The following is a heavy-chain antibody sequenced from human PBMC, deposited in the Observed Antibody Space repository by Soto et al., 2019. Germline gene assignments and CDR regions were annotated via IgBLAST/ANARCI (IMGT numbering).Heavy chain of an antibody. CDR3: ARGDREDIAVVIGVRPGEYGVDV. Sequence: QVQLVESGGGVVQPGRSLRLSCAASGFTFRSYAMHWVRQAPGKGLECVAVIAYDGSNKFYRDYVRGRFTISRDNYENTLYLQINRLRYEDTAVYYCARGDREDIAVVIGVRPGEYGVDVWGQGTTVTVSS. J-gene: IGHJ6*02. CDR1: GFTFRSYA. D-gene: IGHD2-15*01. CDR2: IAYDGSNK. V-gene: IGHV3-30-3*01.